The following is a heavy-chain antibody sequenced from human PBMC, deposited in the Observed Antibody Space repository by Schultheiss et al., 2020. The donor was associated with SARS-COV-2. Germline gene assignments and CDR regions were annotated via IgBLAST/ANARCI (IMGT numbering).Heavy chain of an antibody. J-gene: IGHJ5*02. CDR3: AKDPGIYGWIGYWFDP. CDR1: GFTFSSYG. V-gene: IGHV3-30*18. CDR2: ISYDGSNK. D-gene: IGHD2-8*02. Sequence: GESLKISCAASGFTFSSYGMHWVRQAPGKGLEWVAVISYDGSNKYYADSVKGRFTISRDNSKNTLYLQMNSLRAEDTAVYYCAKDPGIYGWIGYWFDPWGQGTLVTVSS.